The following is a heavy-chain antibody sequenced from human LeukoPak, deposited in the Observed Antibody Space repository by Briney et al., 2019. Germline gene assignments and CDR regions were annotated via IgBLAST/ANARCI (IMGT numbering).Heavy chain of an antibody. J-gene: IGHJ4*02. Sequence: PGGSLRLSCAASGFSFKDYYFSWIRQAPGKGLEWVSFINVNGGAMYYADFVKGRFTISRDNAKSSLYLEMNSLRVEDTAVYYCASGPRILAAGSYYFDYWGQGSLVTVSS. CDR3: ASGPRILAAGSYYFDY. D-gene: IGHD6-13*01. V-gene: IGHV3-11*01. CDR1: GFSFKDYY. CDR2: INVNGGAM.